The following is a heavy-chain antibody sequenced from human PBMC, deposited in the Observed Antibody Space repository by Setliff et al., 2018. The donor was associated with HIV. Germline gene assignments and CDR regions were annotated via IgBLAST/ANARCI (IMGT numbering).Heavy chain of an antibody. CDR3: ARNPQPTGTPDYYYYYYMDV. CDR2: IIPIFRTA. J-gene: IGHJ6*03. V-gene: IGHV1-69*13. Sequence: ASVKVSCKASGGTFSNYAISWVRQAPGQGLEWMGRIIPIFRTANYAQKFQGRVTITADESTSTAYMELSSLRSEDTAVYYCARNPQPTGTPDYYYYYYMDVWGTGTTVTVSS. CDR1: GGTFSNYA. D-gene: IGHD1-1*01.